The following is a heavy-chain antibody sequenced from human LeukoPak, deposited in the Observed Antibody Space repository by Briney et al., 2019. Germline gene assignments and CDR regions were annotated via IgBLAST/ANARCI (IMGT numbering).Heavy chain of an antibody. Sequence: GKSLRLSCAASGFTFSSYSMHWVRQAPGKGLEWVAVISYDGSNKYYADSVKGRFTISRDNSKNTLYLQMNSLRAEDTAVYYCAKDTAYVDTAMVIDYWGQGTLVTVSS. D-gene: IGHD5-18*01. CDR2: ISYDGSNK. CDR3: AKDTAYVDTAMVIDY. J-gene: IGHJ4*02. V-gene: IGHV3-30*04. CDR1: GFTFSSYS.